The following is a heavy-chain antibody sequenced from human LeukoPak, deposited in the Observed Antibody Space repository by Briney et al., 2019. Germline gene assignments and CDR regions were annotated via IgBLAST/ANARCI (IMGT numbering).Heavy chain of an antibody. J-gene: IGHJ4*02. Sequence: PGGSLRLSCAASGFTFSSYWMSWVRQAPGKGLEWVATIRQDGSQKYYVDSVKGRFTISRDNAKNSLYLQMNSLRAEDTAVYYCARAGSGYEDGFDYWGQGTLVTVSS. D-gene: IGHD5-12*01. V-gene: IGHV3-7*01. CDR1: GFTFSSYW. CDR3: ARAGSGYEDGFDY. CDR2: IRQDGSQK.